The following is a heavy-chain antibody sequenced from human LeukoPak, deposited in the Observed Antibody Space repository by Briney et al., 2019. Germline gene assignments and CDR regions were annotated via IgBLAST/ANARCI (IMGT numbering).Heavy chain of an antibody. J-gene: IGHJ6*02. V-gene: IGHV1-69*04. CDR2: IIPIFGIA. Sequence: SVKVSCKASGGTFSSYAISWVRQASGQGLEWMGRIIPIFGIANYAQKFQGRVTITADKSTSTAYMELSSLRSEDTAVYYCAGTYYYGSGSYTPQYYYYGMDVWGQGTTVTVSS. D-gene: IGHD3-10*01. CDR3: AGTYYYGSGSYTPQYYYYGMDV. CDR1: GGTFSSYA.